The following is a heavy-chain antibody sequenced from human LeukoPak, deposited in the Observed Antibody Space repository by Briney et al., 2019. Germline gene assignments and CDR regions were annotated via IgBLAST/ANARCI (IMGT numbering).Heavy chain of an antibody. CDR3: AKEVTLFDY. CDR1: GFTFSDYY. CDR2: IRYDGSNK. Sequence: GGSLRLSCAASGFTFSDYYMSWIRQAPCKGLEWVAFIRYDGSNKYYADSVKGRFTISRDNSKNTLYLQMNSLRAEDTAVYYCAKEVTLFDYWGQGTLVTVSS. D-gene: IGHD5-18*01. V-gene: IGHV3-30*02. J-gene: IGHJ4*02.